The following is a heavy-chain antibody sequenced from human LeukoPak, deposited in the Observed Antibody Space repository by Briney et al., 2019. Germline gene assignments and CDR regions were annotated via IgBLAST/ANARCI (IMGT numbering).Heavy chain of an antibody. V-gene: IGHV3-30*02. CDR3: AKDLRQQLLGGIDY. J-gene: IGHJ4*02. D-gene: IGHD6-13*01. CDR1: GFTFSSYG. CDR2: IRYDGSNK. Sequence: GGSLRLSCAASGFTFSSYGMHWVRQAPGKGLEWVAFIRYDGSNKYYADSVKGRFTISRDNSKNTLYLQMNSLRAEDTAVYYCAKDLRQQLLGGIDYWGQGTLVTVSS.